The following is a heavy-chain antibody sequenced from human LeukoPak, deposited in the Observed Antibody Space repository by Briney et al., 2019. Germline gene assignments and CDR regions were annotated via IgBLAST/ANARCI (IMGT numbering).Heavy chain of an antibody. Sequence: GASVKVSCKASGYTFSSYDINWVRQATGQGLEWMGWMNPNSGNTGYAQKFQGRVNMTRNTSISTAYMELSSLRSEDTAVYYCARGSRITMVRGVHVFDYWGQGTLVTVSS. CDR2: MNPNSGNT. CDR3: ARGSRITMVRGVHVFDY. V-gene: IGHV1-8*01. CDR1: GYTFSSYD. D-gene: IGHD3-10*01. J-gene: IGHJ4*02.